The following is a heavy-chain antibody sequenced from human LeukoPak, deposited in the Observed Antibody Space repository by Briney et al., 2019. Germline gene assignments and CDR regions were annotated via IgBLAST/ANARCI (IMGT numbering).Heavy chain of an antibody. V-gene: IGHV1-8*01. CDR2: MNFNSGNT. CDR1: GYTFPNYD. Sequence: ASVKVSCKASGYTFPNYDINWVRQATGQGLEWMGWMNFNSGNTGYAQKFQGRVTMTRNTAISTIYMELSSLKSEDTAIYYCAKVGLGNTAIHIWGQGTMVTVSS. D-gene: IGHD5-18*01. J-gene: IGHJ3*02. CDR3: AKVGLGNTAIHI.